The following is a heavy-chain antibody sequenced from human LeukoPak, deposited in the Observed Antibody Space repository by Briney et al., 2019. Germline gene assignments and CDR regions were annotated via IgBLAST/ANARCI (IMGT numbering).Heavy chain of an antibody. CDR2: IYYSGST. J-gene: IGHJ6*03. D-gene: IGHD6-13*01. CDR3: ARSSSSWYGYYYYYMDV. CDR1: GDSISSYY. V-gene: IGHV4-59*01. Sequence: SETLSLTCTVSGDSISSYYWSWIRQPPGKGLEWIGYIYYSGSTNYNPSLKSRVTISVDTSKNQFSLKLSSVTAADTAVYYCARSSSSWYGYYYYYMDVWGKGTTVTISS.